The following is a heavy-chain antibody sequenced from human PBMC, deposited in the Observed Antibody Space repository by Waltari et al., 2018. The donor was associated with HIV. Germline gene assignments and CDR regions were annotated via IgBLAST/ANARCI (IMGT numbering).Heavy chain of an antibody. CDR3: ARVPFASSWSADSFDV. CDR1: GFRVRAYV. J-gene: IGHJ3*01. Sequence: VQLEASGGGVVQPGRSRSLSCAASGFRVRAYVTHGVRRAPGKGLQWVAVIWYDGSKKEYSDSVKGRFTISKDNSKNTLFLQMNSLRVDDTAVYFCARVPFASSWSADSFDVWGPGTRITVSS. D-gene: IGHD6-13*01. CDR2: IWYDGSKK. V-gene: IGHV3-33*01.